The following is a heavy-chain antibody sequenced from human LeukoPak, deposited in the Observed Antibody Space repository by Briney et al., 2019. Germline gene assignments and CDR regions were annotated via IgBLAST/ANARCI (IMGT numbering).Heavy chain of an antibody. J-gene: IGHJ4*02. D-gene: IGHD6-6*01. CDR2: ISYSGST. CDR1: GGSISSSSYY. CDR3: ARDSSIEARKPFNY. Sequence: SETLSLTCTVSGGSISSSSYYWGWIRQPPGQGLEWIGSISYSGSTYYTPSLKSRVTILVDTSQNLFSLNLSSVTAADTAVYYCARDSSIEARKPFNYWGRETLTTVSS. V-gene: IGHV4-39*07.